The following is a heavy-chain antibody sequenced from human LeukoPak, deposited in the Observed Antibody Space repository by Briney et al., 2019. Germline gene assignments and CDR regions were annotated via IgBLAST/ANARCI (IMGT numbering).Heavy chain of an antibody. CDR2: ISSSSSTI. CDR1: GFTFSSYS. Sequence: GGSLILSCAASGFTFSSYSMNWVRQAPGKGLEWVSYISSSSSTIYYADSVKGRFTISRDNAKNSLYLQMNSLRAEDTAVYYCARDPPAYCGGDCAAGMDVWGKGTTVTASS. J-gene: IGHJ6*04. V-gene: IGHV3-48*01. D-gene: IGHD2-21*01. CDR3: ARDPPAYCGGDCAAGMDV.